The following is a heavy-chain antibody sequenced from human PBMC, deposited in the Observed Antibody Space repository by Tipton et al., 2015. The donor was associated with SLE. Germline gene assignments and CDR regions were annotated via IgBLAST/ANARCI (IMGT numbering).Heavy chain of an antibody. V-gene: IGHV1-69*09. Sequence: QLVQSGAEVKEPGSSVKISCKASGGTFNTYAINWVRQAPGQGLDWMGGIIPVLDVVKYAQNFQDRVTITADKSTSTVYMELNSLKSEDTAVYYCAKGPGYYDSNTEPFDIWGQGTMVTVSS. CDR2: IIPVLDVV. CDR1: GGTFNTYA. J-gene: IGHJ3*02. D-gene: IGHD3-22*01. CDR3: AKGPGYYDSNTEPFDI.